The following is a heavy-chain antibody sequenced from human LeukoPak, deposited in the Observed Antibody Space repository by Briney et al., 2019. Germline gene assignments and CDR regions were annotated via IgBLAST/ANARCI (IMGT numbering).Heavy chain of an antibody. CDR1: GYSFSNYW. J-gene: IGHJ4*02. Sequence: GESLKISCKGSGYSFSNYWIGWVRQMPGKGLEWMGVIHPDDSDTRYSPSFQGQVTISVDKSISTAYLQWSSLKASDTAMYYCARFAYGSDYFPGHYWGQGTLVTVSS. CDR3: ARFAYGSDYFPGHY. V-gene: IGHV5-51*01. D-gene: IGHD3-22*01. CDR2: IHPDDSDT.